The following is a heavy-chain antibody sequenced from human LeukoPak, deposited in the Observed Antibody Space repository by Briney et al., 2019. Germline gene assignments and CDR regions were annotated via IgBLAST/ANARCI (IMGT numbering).Heavy chain of an antibody. V-gene: IGHV2-70*01. CDR2: LDWDEDK. D-gene: IGHD4-17*01. J-gene: IGHJ4*02. CDR1: GFSLSTSGMC. CDR3: ARYLYGDSASYFDS. Sequence: SGPTLVNPTQTLTLTYTFSGFSLSTSGMCVGWIRQPPGKALEWLALLDWDEDKYYRTSLKTRLTISKDTSKNQVVLTMTNMEAVDTATYYCARYLYGDSASYFDSWGQGALVIVSS.